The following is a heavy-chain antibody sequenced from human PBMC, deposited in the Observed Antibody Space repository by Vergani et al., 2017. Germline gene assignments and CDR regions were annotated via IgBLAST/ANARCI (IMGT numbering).Heavy chain of an antibody. V-gene: IGHV3-48*03. J-gene: IGHJ4*02. D-gene: IGHD7-27*01. CDR1: GFTFSSYE. Sequence: EVQLVESGGGLVQPGGSLRLSCAASGFTFSSYEMNWVRQAPGKGLEWVSYISSSGSTLYYADSVKGRFTISRDNAKNSLYLQMNSMRAEDTAVYYCARSLGIDYFDYWGQGTLVTVSS. CDR3: ARSLGIDYFDY. CDR2: ISSSGSTL.